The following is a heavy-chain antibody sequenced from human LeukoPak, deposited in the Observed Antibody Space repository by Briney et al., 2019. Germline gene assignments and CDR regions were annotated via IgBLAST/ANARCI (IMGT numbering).Heavy chain of an antibody. D-gene: IGHD6-19*01. CDR3: ARHDIIAVAFSY. Sequence: SETLSLTCTVSGGSISSSSYYWGWIRQPPGKGLEWIGSISYSGSTYYNPSLKSRVTIPVDTSKNQFSLNLSSVTAADTAVYYCARHDIIAVAFSYWGQGTLVTVSS. V-gene: IGHV4-39*01. J-gene: IGHJ4*02. CDR2: ISYSGST. CDR1: GGSISSSSYY.